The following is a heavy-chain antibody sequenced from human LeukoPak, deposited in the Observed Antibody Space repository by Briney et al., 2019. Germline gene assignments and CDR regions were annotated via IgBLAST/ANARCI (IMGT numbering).Heavy chain of an antibody. V-gene: IGHV3-11*01. D-gene: IGHD1-26*01. CDR2: ITNSGDFV. CDR1: GLRFSGHY. CDR3: AREARATPDF. J-gene: IGHJ4*02. Sequence: GGSLRLSCAASGLRFSGHYMSWIRQAPGKGLEWISYITNSGDFVNYADSVKGRFTISRDNAKNSLYLQMNSLRAEDTAVYYCAREARATPDFWGQGTVVTVSS.